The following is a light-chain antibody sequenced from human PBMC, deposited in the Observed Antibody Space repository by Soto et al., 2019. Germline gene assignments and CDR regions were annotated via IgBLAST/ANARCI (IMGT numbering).Light chain of an antibody. Sequence: EVVMTQSPATLSVSQGERATLSCRASHSISRSLAWYQQKPGRAPRLLIYNAITRATGIPARFSGSGSGTDFTLTISSLQPEDFAVYYCQQYDNWPPLTFGGGTKVDI. CDR3: QQYDNWPPLT. V-gene: IGKV3-15*01. J-gene: IGKJ4*01. CDR1: HSISRS. CDR2: NAI.